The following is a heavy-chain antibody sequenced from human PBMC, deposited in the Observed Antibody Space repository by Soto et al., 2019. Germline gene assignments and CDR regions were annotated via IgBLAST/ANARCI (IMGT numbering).Heavy chain of an antibody. D-gene: IGHD5-12*01. Sequence: EVQLVESGGGLVKPGGSLRLSCAASGFTFSSYSMNWVRQAPGKGLEWGSSISSSSSYIYYADSVKGRFTISRDNAKNSLYLQMNSLRAEDTAVYYCASSRTVATYYWGQGTLVTVSS. V-gene: IGHV3-21*01. CDR1: GFTFSSYS. CDR3: ASSRTVATYY. CDR2: ISSSSSYI. J-gene: IGHJ4*02.